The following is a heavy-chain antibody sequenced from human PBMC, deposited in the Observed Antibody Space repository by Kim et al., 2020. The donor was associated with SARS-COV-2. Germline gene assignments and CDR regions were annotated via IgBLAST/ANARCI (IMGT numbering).Heavy chain of an antibody. Sequence: DSVKGRFTISRDNSQNTLFLQMTSLRAEETAIYYCARGRYGSGSYFNVGDYWGPGTLVTVSS. J-gene: IGHJ4*02. D-gene: IGHD3-10*01. CDR3: ARGRYGSGSYFNVGDY. V-gene: IGHV3-23*02.